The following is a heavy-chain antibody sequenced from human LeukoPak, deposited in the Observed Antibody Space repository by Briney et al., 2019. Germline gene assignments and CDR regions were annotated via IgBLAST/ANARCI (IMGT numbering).Heavy chain of an antibody. CDR3: ARVQQLVRGANWFDP. Sequence: SVMVSCKASGGTFSSYAISWVRQAPGQGLEWMGGIIPIFGTANYAQKFQGRVTITTDESTSTAYMELSSLRSEDTAVYYCARVQQLVRGANWFDPWGQGTLVTVSS. CDR1: GGTFSSYA. J-gene: IGHJ5*02. V-gene: IGHV1-69*05. CDR2: IIPIFGTA. D-gene: IGHD6-13*01.